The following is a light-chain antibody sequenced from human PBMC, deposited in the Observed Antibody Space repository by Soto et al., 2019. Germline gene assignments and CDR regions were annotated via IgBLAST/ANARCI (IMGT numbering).Light chain of an antibody. Sequence: EIVMTQSPATLSVSPGERATLSCRASQSVSSNLAWYQQKPGQAPRLLLYGASTRATGIPARFSGSGSGTEFTLTISSLQSEEFAVYYGQQYNNWPLTFGGGAKVEIK. J-gene: IGKJ4*01. CDR3: QQYNNWPLT. V-gene: IGKV3-15*01. CDR1: QSVSSN. CDR2: GAS.